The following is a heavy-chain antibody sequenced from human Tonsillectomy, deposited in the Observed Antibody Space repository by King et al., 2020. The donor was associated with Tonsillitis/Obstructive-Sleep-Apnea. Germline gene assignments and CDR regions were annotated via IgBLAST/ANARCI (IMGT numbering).Heavy chain of an antibody. V-gene: IGHV3-66*01. CDR2: ICSGGST. CDR3: ARGLWIQLWHPFDP. D-gene: IGHD5-18*01. J-gene: IGHJ5*02. Sequence: VQLVESGGGLVQPGGSLRLSCAASGFTVSRNYMSWVRQAPGKGLEWVAFICSGGSTYYADAVKGRFTISRDNSKNTLYLQMNSLRAEDTAVYYCARGLWIQLWHPFDPWGQGTLVTVSS. CDR1: GFTVSRNY.